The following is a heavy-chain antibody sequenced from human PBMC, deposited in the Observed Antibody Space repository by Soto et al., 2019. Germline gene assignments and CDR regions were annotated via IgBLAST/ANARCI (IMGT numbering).Heavy chain of an antibody. J-gene: IGHJ4*02. Sequence: SETLSLTCIVSGGSISNYYWSWIRQPPGKGLEWIWYIYYSGSTNYNPSLTSRVTISVDRSKNQFSLKLSSVTAADTAVYYCASGGGYSPTVIGYWGQGTLVTVS. CDR1: GGSISNYY. CDR2: IYYSGST. CDR3: ASGGGYSPTVIGY. D-gene: IGHD5-18*01. V-gene: IGHV4-59*12.